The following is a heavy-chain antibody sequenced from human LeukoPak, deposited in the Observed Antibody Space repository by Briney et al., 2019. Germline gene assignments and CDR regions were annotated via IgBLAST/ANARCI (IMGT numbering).Heavy chain of an antibody. V-gene: IGHV3-64*01. CDR3: VRDVKYYFGSGSYR. CDR2: IDTNEDLT. Sequence: GGSLRLSCVASGFTFSNFVMHWVRQSSGKGLEYVSGIDTNEDLTYYPSSVKGRFTISRDNSKNTLHLQMDTLRPEDTAVYYCVRDVKYYFGSGSYRWGQGTLVTVSS. J-gene: IGHJ4*02. CDR1: GFTFSNFV. D-gene: IGHD3-10*01.